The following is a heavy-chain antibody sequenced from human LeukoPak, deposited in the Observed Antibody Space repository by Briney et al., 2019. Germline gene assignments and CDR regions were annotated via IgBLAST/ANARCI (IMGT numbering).Heavy chain of an antibody. CDR3: ARDVSGWSYFDY. CDR1: GYTFSSYG. CDR2: ISGYNGNT. V-gene: IGHV1-18*04. J-gene: IGHJ4*02. D-gene: IGHD6-19*01. Sequence: GASVKVSCKASGYTFSSYGISWVRQAPGQGLEWMGWISGYNGNTNYAQKLQGRVTMTTDISTSTAYMELRSLRSDDTAVYYCARDVSGWSYFDYWGQGTLVTVSS.